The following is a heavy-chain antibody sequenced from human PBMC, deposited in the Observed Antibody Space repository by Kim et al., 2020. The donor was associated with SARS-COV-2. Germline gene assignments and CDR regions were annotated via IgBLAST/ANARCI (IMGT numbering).Heavy chain of an antibody. CDR3: AKSRVIDNRGYFDR. CDR1: GFIFSAHH. CDR2: IAFDDDGT. V-gene: IGHV3-23*01. Sequence: GGSLRLSCSASGFIFSAHHMSWVRQAPGMGLEWVSSIAFDDDGTYYADSVKGRFTISRDNSKNTLYLQMNTLRVEDMAVYYCAKSRVIDNRGYFDRWGQGTLVTVSS. D-gene: IGHD6-13*01. J-gene: IGHJ4*02.